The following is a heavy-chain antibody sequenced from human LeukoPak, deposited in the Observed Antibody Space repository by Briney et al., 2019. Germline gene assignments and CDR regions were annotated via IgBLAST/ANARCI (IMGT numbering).Heavy chain of an antibody. V-gene: IGHV5-51*01. J-gene: IGHJ4*02. CDR2: IYLGDSDT. CDR3: ARTYCGGDCYSSYFDY. CDR1: GYSSTSYW. D-gene: IGHD2-21*02. Sequence: GESLKISCKGSGYSSTSYWIGWVRQMPGKGLEWMGIIYLGDSDTRYSPSFQGQVTISADKSITTAYLQWSSLKASDTAMYYCARTYCGGDCYSSYFDYWGQGTLVTVSS.